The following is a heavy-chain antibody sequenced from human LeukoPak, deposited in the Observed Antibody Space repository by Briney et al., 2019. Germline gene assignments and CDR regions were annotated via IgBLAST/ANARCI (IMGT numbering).Heavy chain of an antibody. CDR3: ATPYSGGYHGLDI. CDR2: IYYSGSI. J-gene: IGHJ3*02. CDR1: GGSISSSRYY. Sequence: SETLSLTCTVSGGSISSSRYYWGWIRQPPGKGLEWIGSIYYSGSIYYNPSLRSRVTISVDTSRNQFSLKLSSVTAADTAVYYCATPYSGGYHGLDIWGQGTMITVSS. D-gene: IGHD1-26*01. V-gene: IGHV4-39*01.